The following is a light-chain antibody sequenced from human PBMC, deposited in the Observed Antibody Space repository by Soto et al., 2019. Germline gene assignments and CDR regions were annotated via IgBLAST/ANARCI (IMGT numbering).Light chain of an antibody. V-gene: IGLV2-11*01. Sequence: QSVLTQPASVSGSPGQSITISCTGTSGDVGVYKFVSWYQQHPGKAPKLIVYDVSKRPSGVPDRFSGSKSGNTASLTISGLQAEDEADYYCCSYAGSYAYVFGTGTKVTVL. J-gene: IGLJ1*01. CDR2: DVS. CDR3: CSYAGSYAYV. CDR1: SGDVGVYKF.